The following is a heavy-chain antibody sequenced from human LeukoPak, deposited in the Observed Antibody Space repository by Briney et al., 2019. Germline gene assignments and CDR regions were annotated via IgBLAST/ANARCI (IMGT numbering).Heavy chain of an antibody. D-gene: IGHD3-10*01. CDR1: GFTFSSYS. V-gene: IGHV3-21*01. Sequence: GGSLRLPCAASGFTFSSYSMNWVRQAPGKGLEWVSSISSSSSYIYYADSVKGRFTISRDNAKNSLYLQMNSLRAEDTAVYYCARGSITMVRGVMPIDYWGQGTLVTVSS. J-gene: IGHJ4*02. CDR3: ARGSITMVRGVMPIDY. CDR2: ISSSSSYI.